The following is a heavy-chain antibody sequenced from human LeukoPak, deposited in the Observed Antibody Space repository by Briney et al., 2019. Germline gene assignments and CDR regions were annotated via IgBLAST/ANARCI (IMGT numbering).Heavy chain of an antibody. D-gene: IGHD6-13*01. CDR2: ISGSGYST. J-gene: IGHJ4*02. CDR1: GFTFSSYA. V-gene: IGHV3-23*01. Sequence: GGSLRLSCAASGFTFSSYAMNWVRQAPGKGLEWVSGISGSGYSTYYADSVKGRFTISRDNSKNTLYLQMNSLRAEDTAVYYCAKAPAYSRDYWGQGTLVTVSS. CDR3: AKAPAYSRDY.